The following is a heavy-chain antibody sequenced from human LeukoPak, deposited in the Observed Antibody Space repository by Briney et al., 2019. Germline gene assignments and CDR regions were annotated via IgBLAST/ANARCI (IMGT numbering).Heavy chain of an antibody. CDR2: ISAYNGNT. J-gene: IGHJ6*03. Sequence: ASVKVSCKASGYTFTSYGISWVRQAPGQGLEWMGWISAYNGNTNYAQKLQGRVTMTRNTSISTAYMELSSLRSEDTAVYYCARAGLTGRTYYYYMDVWGKGTTVTISS. V-gene: IGHV1-18*01. D-gene: IGHD1-14*01. CDR1: GYTFTSYG. CDR3: ARAGLTGRTYYYYMDV.